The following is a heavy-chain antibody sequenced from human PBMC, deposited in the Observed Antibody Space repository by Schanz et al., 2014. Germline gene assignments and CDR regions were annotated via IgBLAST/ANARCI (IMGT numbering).Heavy chain of an antibody. V-gene: IGHV3-23*04. CDR2: ISGSGGST. J-gene: IGHJ4*02. Sequence: EVQLVESGGGLVQPGGSLRLSCAASGFTFSNYWMHWVRQAPGKGLVWVSAISGSGGSTYYADSVKGRFTISRDNSKNTLYLQMNSLRAEDTAVYYCVRDSFFAFDYWGQGTLVTVSS. CDR3: VRDSFFAFDY. D-gene: IGHD3-3*01. CDR1: GFTFSNYW.